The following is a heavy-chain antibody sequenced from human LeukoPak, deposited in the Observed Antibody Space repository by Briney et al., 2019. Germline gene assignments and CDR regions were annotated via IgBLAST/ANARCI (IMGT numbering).Heavy chain of an antibody. D-gene: IGHD3-16*02. CDR2: INPNSGGT. Sequence: ASVKVCCKASGYTFTGYYMHWVRQAPGQGLECRGWINPNSGGTNYAQTFQGRVTMTRDTSISTAYLELSRLRSDDTAVYYCARGPRVSFFWFDPWGQGTLVTVSS. J-gene: IGHJ5*02. V-gene: IGHV1-2*02. CDR3: ARGPRVSFFWFDP. CDR1: GYTFTGYY.